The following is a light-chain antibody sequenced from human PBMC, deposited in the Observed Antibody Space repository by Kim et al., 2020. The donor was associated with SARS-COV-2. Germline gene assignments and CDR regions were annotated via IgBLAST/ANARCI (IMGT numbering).Light chain of an antibody. CDR2: GKN. V-gene: IGLV3-19*01. CDR3: NSRDSSGNHWV. Sequence: AMGQTDRITCQGDSHRSYYASWYQQKPGQAPVLVIYGKNNRPSGIPDRFSGSSSGNTASLTITGAQAEDEADYYCNSRDSSGNHWVFGGGTKLTVL. CDR1: SHRSYY. J-gene: IGLJ3*02.